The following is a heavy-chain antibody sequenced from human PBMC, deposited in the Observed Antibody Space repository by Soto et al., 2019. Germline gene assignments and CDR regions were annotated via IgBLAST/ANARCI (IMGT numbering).Heavy chain of an antibody. Sequence: GESLRLSCAASGFSFSSYAMSWVRQAPGKGLDWVSAISGSGTKTHYADSVKGRFTISRDNSKNTLYLQMNSLRAEDTAVYYCAKDHPVIEVVKVFEYWGRGALVTVSS. CDR1: GFSFSSYA. J-gene: IGHJ4*02. V-gene: IGHV3-23*01. CDR2: ISGSGTKT. CDR3: AKDHPVIEVVKVFEY. D-gene: IGHD3-22*01.